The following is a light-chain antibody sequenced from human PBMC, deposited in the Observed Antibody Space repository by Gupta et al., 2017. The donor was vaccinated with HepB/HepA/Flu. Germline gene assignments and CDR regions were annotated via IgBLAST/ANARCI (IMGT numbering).Light chain of an antibody. Sequence: EIVLTQSPDTLALSPGERVTLSCRARQSVSNSYLAWYQHKPGQAPRLLIYGTYIRDTGIPDRFSGSGSGTEFTLIISIRDPEDFAVYFCHRYGDSPRTFGQGTXVESK. CDR2: GTY. CDR3: HRYGDSPRT. CDR1: QSVSNSY. V-gene: IGKV3-20*01. J-gene: IGKJ1*01.